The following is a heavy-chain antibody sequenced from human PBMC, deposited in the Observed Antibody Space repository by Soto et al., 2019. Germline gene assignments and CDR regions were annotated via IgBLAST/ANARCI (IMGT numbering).Heavy chain of an antibody. CDR3: ARAGSTTDYFDY. J-gene: IGHJ4*02. Sequence: EVQLVETGGGLMQPGGSLRLSCAASGFSVRTNYMHWVRQAPGKGLEWVSVYESGGSIYDADSVKGRFTISRDTSKNTLALQISRLRGEETAFYYSARAGSTTDYFDYWGQGTQVTVSS. CDR1: GFSVRTNY. CDR2: YESGGSI. V-gene: IGHV3-53*02.